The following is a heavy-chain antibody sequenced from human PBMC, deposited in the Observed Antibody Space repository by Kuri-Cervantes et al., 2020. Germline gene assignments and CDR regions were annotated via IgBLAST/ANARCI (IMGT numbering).Heavy chain of an antibody. V-gene: IGHV4-61*01. CDR3: ARTHYWLDSTGYSRPHYYFDY. Sequence: GSLRLSCTVSGGSVSSGSYYWSWIRQPPGKGLEWIGYIYYSGSTNYNPSPKSRVTISVDTSKNQFSLKLSSVTAADTAVYYCARTHYWLDSTGYSRPHYYFDYWGQGTLVTVSS. J-gene: IGHJ4*02. CDR2: IYYSGST. CDR1: GGSVSSGSYY. D-gene: IGHD3-22*01.